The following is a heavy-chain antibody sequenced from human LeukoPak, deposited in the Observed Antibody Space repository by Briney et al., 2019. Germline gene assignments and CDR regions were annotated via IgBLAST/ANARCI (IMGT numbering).Heavy chain of an antibody. J-gene: IGHJ4*02. V-gene: IGHV3-74*01. CDR2: INSDGSST. Sequence: PGGSLRLSCAASGFTFSSYWMHWVRQAPGKGLVWVSRINSDGSSTSYADSVKGRFTISRDNAKNTLYLQMNSLRAEDTALYFCAKGLWGTTVTPLDYWGQGTLVTVSS. CDR3: AKGLWGTTVTPLDY. CDR1: GFTFSSYW. D-gene: IGHD4-17*01.